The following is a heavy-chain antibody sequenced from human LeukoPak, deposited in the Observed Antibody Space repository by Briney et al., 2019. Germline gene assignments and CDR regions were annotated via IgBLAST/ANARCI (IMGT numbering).Heavy chain of an antibody. CDR1: GGSISSYY. J-gene: IGHJ4*02. D-gene: IGHD2-2*01. Sequence: SETLSLTCTVSGGSISSYYWSWIRQPPGKGLEWIGYIYYSGSTNYNPSLKSRVTISVDTSKNQFSLKLSSVTAADTAVYYCASLPVVGGYFDYWGQGTLVTVSS. CDR3: ASLPVVGGYFDY. CDR2: IYYSGST. V-gene: IGHV4-59*01.